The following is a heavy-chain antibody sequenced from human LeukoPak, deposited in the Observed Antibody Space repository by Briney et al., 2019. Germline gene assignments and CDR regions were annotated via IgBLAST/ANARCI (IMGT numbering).Heavy chain of an antibody. CDR2: IKQDGSEK. CDR1: GFTVSSNS. V-gene: IGHV3-7*01. Sequence: PGGSLRLSCTVSGFTVSSNSMSWVRQAPGKGLEWVANIKQDGSEKYYVDSVKGRFTISRDNAKNSLYLQMNSLRAEDTAVYYCARDGVWELWGAFDIWGQGTMVTVSS. D-gene: IGHD1-26*01. CDR3: ARDGVWELWGAFDI. J-gene: IGHJ3*02.